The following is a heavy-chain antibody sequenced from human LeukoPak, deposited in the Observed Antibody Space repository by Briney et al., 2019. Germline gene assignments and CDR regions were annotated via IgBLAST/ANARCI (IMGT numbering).Heavy chain of an antibody. V-gene: IGHV3-20*04. CDR3: ARAAVAGYYYYMDV. Sequence: GGSLRLSCAASGVTFRRYWTSWVRQAPGKGLEWVSGINWNGGSTGYADSVKGRFTISRDSAKNSLYLQMNSLRAEDTALYYCARAAVAGYYYYMDVWGKGTTVTVSS. CDR2: INWNGGST. J-gene: IGHJ6*03. CDR1: GVTFRRYW. D-gene: IGHD6-19*01.